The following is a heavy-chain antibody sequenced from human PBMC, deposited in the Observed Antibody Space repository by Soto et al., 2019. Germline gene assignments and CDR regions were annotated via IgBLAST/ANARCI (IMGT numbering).Heavy chain of an antibody. CDR2: IYHSGST. V-gene: IGHV4-38-2*01. D-gene: IGHD3-22*01. CDR3: ARVCPYDSSFDFDC. CDR1: GYSISSGYY. J-gene: IGHJ4*01. Sequence: SETLSLTCAVSGYSISSGYYWGWIRQPPGKGLEWIGSIYHSGSTYYNPSLKSRVTISVDTSKNQFSLKLSSVTAADTAVYYCARVCPYDSSFDFDCCGRDTLAT.